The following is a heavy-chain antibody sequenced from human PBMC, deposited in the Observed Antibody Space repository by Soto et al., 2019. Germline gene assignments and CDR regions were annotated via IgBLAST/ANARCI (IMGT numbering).Heavy chain of an antibody. V-gene: IGHV3-15*07. CDR2: VKSKNDGVTT. J-gene: IGHJ4*01. CDR1: GFTFSNAW. D-gene: IGHD3-22*01. CDR3: TTDSYITSIIVRFDY. Sequence: GGSLRLSCAASGFTFSNAWINWLRQAPGKGLEWVGRVKSKNDGVTTDFAAPVKGRFAISRDDSKNMVYLEMNSLQTEDTAIYYCTTDSYITSIIVRFDYWGRGTLVTVSS.